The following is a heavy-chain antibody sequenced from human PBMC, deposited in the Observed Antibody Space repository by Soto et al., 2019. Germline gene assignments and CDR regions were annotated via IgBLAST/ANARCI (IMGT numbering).Heavy chain of an antibody. J-gene: IGHJ4*02. CDR1: GFTFSSYG. V-gene: IGHV3-33*01. D-gene: IGHD3-10*01. CDR2: IWYDGSNK. Sequence: QVQLVESGGGVVQPGRSLRLSCAASGFTFSSYGMHWVRQAPGKGLEWVAVIWYDGSNKYYADSVKGRFTISRDNSKNTLYLQMNSLRAEDTAVYYCARDGYYYGSGSSLDYWGQGTLVTVSS. CDR3: ARDGYYYGSGSSLDY.